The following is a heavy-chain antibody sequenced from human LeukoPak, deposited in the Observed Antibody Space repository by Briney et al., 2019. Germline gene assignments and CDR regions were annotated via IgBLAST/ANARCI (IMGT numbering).Heavy chain of an antibody. CDR2: IYHSGST. CDR3: ARRQSIAARPGFDP. CDR1: GGSISSSNW. V-gene: IGHV4-4*02. J-gene: IGHJ5*02. Sequence: PSETLSLTCAVSGGSISSSNWWSWVRQPPGKGLEWIGEIYHSGSTNYNPSLKSRLTISVDKSKNQFSLKRSSVTAADTAVYYCARRQSIAARPGFDPWGQGTLVTVSS. D-gene: IGHD6-6*01.